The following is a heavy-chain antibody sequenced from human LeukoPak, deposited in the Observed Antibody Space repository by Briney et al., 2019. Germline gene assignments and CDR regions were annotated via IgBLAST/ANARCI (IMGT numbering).Heavy chain of an antibody. J-gene: IGHJ5*02. Sequence: ASVKVSCKASGGTFSSYAISWVRQAPGQGLEWMGGIIPIFGTANYAQKFQGRVTITADESTSTAYMELSSLRSEDTAVYYCARHRLYDDNLKSFDPWGQGTLVTVSA. CDR1: GGTFSSYA. CDR2: IIPIFGTA. CDR3: ARHRLYDDNLKSFDP. V-gene: IGHV1-69*13. D-gene: IGHD5/OR15-5a*01.